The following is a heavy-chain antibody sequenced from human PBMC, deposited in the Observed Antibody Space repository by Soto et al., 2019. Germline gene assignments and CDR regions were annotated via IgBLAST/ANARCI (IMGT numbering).Heavy chain of an antibody. CDR1: GYTFTSYY. D-gene: IGHD6-13*01. Sequence: ASVKVSCKASGYTFTSYYMHWVRQAPGQGLEWMGIINPSGGSTSYAQKFQGRVTMTRDTSTSTVYMELSSLRSEDTAVYYCARGMTTYSSSWFFPGVNGMDVWGQGTTVTVSS. CDR3: ARGMTTYSSSWFFPGVNGMDV. J-gene: IGHJ6*02. V-gene: IGHV1-46*01. CDR2: INPSGGST.